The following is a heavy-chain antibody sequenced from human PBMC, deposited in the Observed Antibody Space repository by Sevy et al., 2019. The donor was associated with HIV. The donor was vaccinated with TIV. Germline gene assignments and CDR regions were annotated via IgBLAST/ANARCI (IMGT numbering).Heavy chain of an antibody. V-gene: IGHV3-30*02. Sequence: GGSLRLSCAASGFTFSTYGMHWVRQAPGKGLEWVAVIWFDGSNTYYADAVKGRFTISRDNSKNTLFLQMNSLTPADTAVYYCATSSLWGDSGVSHPSFDSWGQGTLVTVSS. CDR3: ATSSLWGDSGVSHPSFDS. CDR2: IWFDGSNT. J-gene: IGHJ4*02. D-gene: IGHD2-15*01. CDR1: GFTFSTYG.